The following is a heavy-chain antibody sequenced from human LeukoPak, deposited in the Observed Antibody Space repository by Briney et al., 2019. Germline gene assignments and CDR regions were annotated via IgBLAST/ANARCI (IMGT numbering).Heavy chain of an antibody. J-gene: IGHJ4*02. CDR3: ARVLARLRTFDY. CDR2: IYYSGST. Sequence: SETLSLTCTVSSYSINSGYYWGWIRQPPGKGLEWIGSIYYSGSTYYNPSLKSRVTISVDTSKNQFSLKLSSVTAADTAVYYCARVLARLRTFDYWGQGTLVTVSS. V-gene: IGHV4-38-2*02. CDR1: SYSINSGYY.